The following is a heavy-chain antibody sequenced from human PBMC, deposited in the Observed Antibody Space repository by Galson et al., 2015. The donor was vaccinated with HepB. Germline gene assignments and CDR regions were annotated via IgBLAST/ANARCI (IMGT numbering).Heavy chain of an antibody. CDR3: ARGSDYDFWSGYFQRETYYYYMDV. J-gene: IGHJ6*03. D-gene: IGHD3-3*01. Sequence: SVKVSCKASGYTFTSYDINWVRQATGQGLEWMGWMNPNSGNTGYAQKFQGRVTMTRNTSISTAYMELSSLRSEDTAVYYCARGSDYDFWSGYFQRETYYYYMDVWGKGTTVTVSS. V-gene: IGHV1-8*01. CDR2: MNPNSGNT. CDR1: GYTFTSYD.